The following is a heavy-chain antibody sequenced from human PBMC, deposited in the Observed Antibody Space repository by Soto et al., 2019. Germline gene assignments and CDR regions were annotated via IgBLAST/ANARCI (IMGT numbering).Heavy chain of an antibody. CDR2: IYPGDSDT. Sequence: PGESLKISCKGSGYSFTSYWIGWVRQMPGKGLEWMGIIYPGDSDTRYSPSFQGQVTISAGKSISTAYLQWSSLKASDTAMYYCAVSYYYDSSGYYLDAFDIWGQGTMVTVSS. V-gene: IGHV5-51*01. J-gene: IGHJ3*02. D-gene: IGHD3-22*01. CDR3: AVSYYYDSSGYYLDAFDI. CDR1: GYSFTSYW.